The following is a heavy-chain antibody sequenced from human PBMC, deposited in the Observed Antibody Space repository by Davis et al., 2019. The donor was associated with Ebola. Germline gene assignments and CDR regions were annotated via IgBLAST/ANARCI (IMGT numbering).Heavy chain of an antibody. D-gene: IGHD2-8*01. Sequence: PSETLSLTCAVYGGSFSGYYWSWIRQPPGKGLEWIGEINHSGSTNYNPSLKSRVTISVDTSKNQFSLKLSSVTAADTAVYYCARDARHILLMVYAKRGYFDYWGQGTLVTVSS. J-gene: IGHJ4*02. V-gene: IGHV4-34*01. CDR3: ARDARHILLMVYAKRGYFDY. CDR2: INHSGST. CDR1: GGSFSGYY.